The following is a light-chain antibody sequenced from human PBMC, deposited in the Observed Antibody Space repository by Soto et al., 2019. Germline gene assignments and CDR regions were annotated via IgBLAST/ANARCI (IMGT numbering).Light chain of an antibody. Sequence: IALSPTPGTLSLSSWERATLSCRASQSVSNNYLAWYQQKPSQAPRLLIYGASNRATGIPDRFSGSGSGTDFTLTISRLEPEDFAVYYCQQYVSSGTFGEGTKVDIK. J-gene: IGKJ1*01. CDR1: QSVSNNY. CDR3: QQYVSSGT. CDR2: GAS. V-gene: IGKV3-20*01.